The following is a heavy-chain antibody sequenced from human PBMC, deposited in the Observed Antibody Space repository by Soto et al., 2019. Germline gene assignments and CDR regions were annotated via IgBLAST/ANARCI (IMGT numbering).Heavy chain of an antibody. D-gene: IGHD2-15*01. V-gene: IGHV3-30*18. J-gene: IGHJ3*02. CDR2: ISYDGSNK. CDR1: GFTFSSYG. CDR3: AKLPCVLGYCSGGSCYSGIFDGFDM. Sequence: LRLSCAASGFTFSSYGMHWVRQSPGKGLDWVAVISYDGSNKYYADSVKGRFTISRENSKNTLYLQMNSLRAEDTAVYYCAKLPCVLGYCSGGSCYSGIFDGFDMWGQGTMVTV.